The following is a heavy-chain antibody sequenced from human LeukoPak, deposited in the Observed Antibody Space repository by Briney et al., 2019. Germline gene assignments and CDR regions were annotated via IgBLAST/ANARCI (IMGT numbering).Heavy chain of an antibody. CDR2: IKPDGSEK. J-gene: IGHJ5*02. Sequence: TGGSLRLSCAASGFTFSSYWMSWVRQAPGKGLEWVANIKPDGSEKHFVDSVRGRFTISRDNAKDSLYLQMNSLRAEDTAVYYCVRGSSGTVVRGVAWAWFDPWGQGTLVTVSS. D-gene: IGHD3-10*01. CDR3: VRGSSGTVVRGVAWAWFDP. V-gene: IGHV3-7*05. CDR1: GFTFSSYW.